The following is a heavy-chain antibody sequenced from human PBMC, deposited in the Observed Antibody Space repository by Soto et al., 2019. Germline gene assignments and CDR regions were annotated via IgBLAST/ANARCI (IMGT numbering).Heavy chain of an antibody. Sequence: QLQLQESGPGLVKPSETLSLTCTVSGGSISNSDYYWGWIRQSPGKGLEWIGSIYYSGTNFYDPSLRSRLSMSVDTSKNQFSLRLNSVTAADTAVYYCARQARGTTWSDFDYWSQGTRVTVSS. V-gene: IGHV4-39*01. J-gene: IGHJ4*02. CDR2: IYYSGTN. CDR1: GGSISNSDYY. CDR3: ARQARGTTWSDFDY. D-gene: IGHD1-7*01.